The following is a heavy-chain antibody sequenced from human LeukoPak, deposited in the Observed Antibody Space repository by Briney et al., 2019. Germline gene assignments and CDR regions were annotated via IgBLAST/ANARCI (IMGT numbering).Heavy chain of an antibody. CDR1: GGSFSGYY. D-gene: IGHD3-22*01. CDR3: ARGRYYYDSSGYYY. V-gene: IGHV4-34*01. J-gene: IGHJ4*02. Sequence: SETLSLTCAVYGGSFSGYYWSWIRQPPGKGLEWIGEINHSGSTNYNPSLKSRVTISVDTSKNQFSLKLSSVTAADTAVYYCARGRYYYDSSGYYYWGQGTLVTVSS. CDR2: INHSGST.